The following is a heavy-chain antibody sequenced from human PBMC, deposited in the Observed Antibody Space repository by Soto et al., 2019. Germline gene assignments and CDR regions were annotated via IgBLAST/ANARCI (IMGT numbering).Heavy chain of an antibody. D-gene: IGHD5-18*01. CDR2: ISNSGGST. CDR1: GFTFSSYG. Sequence: GGSLRLSCAASGFTFSSYGMTWVRQAPGKGLEWVSTISNSGGSTYYADSVKGRFTISRDNSKNTLYLQMNSLRAEDTAAYYCAKLRIQLWLQDDYWGQGTLVTVSS. V-gene: IGHV3-23*01. CDR3: AKLRIQLWLQDDY. J-gene: IGHJ4*02.